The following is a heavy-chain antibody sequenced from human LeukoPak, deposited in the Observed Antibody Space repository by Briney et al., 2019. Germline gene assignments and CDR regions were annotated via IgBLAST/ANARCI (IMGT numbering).Heavy chain of an antibody. Sequence: SETLSLTCTVSGGSISSSSYYWGWIRQPPGKGLEWIGSIYYSGSTYYNPSLKSRVTISVDTSKNQFSLKLSSVTAADTAVYYCARDRDSSGSYFDYWGQGTLVTVSS. V-gene: IGHV4-39*07. CDR2: IYYSGST. J-gene: IGHJ4*02. CDR3: ARDRDSSGSYFDY. D-gene: IGHD3-22*01. CDR1: GGSISSSSYY.